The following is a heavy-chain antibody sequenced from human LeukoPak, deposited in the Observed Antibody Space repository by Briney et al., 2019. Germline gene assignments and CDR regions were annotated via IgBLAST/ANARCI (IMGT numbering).Heavy chain of an antibody. V-gene: IGHV3-30*18. CDR2: ISYDGSNK. CDR1: GFTFSSYS. J-gene: IGHJ3*02. Sequence: GGSLRLSCAASGFTFSSYSIHWVRQAPGKGLEWVAVISYDGSNKYYADSVKGRFTISRDNSKNTLYLEMNSLRTEDAAVYYCAKGLYYYDSSYIDAFDIWGQGTMVTVSS. D-gene: IGHD3-22*01. CDR3: AKGLYYYDSSYIDAFDI.